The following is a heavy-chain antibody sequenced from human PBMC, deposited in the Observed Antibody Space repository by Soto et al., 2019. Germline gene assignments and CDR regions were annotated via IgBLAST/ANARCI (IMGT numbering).Heavy chain of an antibody. CDR3: AKSVVVAATHIWYFDY. V-gene: IGHV3-23*01. CDR2: ISGSGGST. Sequence: GGSLRLSCAASGFTFSSYAMSWVRQAPGKGLEWVSAISGSGGSTYYADSVKGRFTISRDNSKNTLYLQMNSLRAEDTAVYYCAKSVVVAATHIWYFDYWGQGTLVTVSS. CDR1: GFTFSSYA. J-gene: IGHJ4*02. D-gene: IGHD2-15*01.